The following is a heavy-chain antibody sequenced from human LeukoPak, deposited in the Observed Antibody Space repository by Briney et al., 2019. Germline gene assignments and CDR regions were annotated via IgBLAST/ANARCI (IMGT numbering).Heavy chain of an antibody. CDR1: GFTFNNYA. CDR3: AKDQGIQLWLKYFQH. J-gene: IGHJ1*01. D-gene: IGHD5-18*01. V-gene: IGHV3-23*01. CDR2: TSGSGGTT. Sequence: RAGGSLRLSCAASGFTFNNYAMTWVRQAPGKGLEWVSATSGSGGTTLYADSVKGRFTISRDNSKSTLYLQMNSLRAEDTAVYYCAKDQGIQLWLKYFQHWGQGTLVTVSS.